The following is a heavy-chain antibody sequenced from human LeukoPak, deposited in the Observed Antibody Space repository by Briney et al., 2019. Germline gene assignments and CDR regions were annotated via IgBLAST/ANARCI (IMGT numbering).Heavy chain of an antibody. V-gene: IGHV3-30-3*01. D-gene: IGHD5-24*01. CDR1: GFTFSSYA. Sequence: GRSLRLSCAASGFTFSSYAMHWVRQAPGKGLEGGAVISYYGSNKYYADSVKGRFTISRDNSKYTLYLQISGLRAEDTAVFYCARGRDGLQRTDCDYWGEGTLVTVSS. J-gene: IGHJ4*02. CDR3: ARGRDGLQRTDCDY. CDR2: ISYYGSNK.